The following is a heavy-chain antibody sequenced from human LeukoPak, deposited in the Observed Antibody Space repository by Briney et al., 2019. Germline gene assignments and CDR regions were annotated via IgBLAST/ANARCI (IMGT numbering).Heavy chain of an antibody. V-gene: IGHV1-2*02. D-gene: IGHD6-13*01. CDR2: INPYSGAT. CDR1: GYTFTDFF. CDR3: ARHHYSSSWNYYYYYMDV. J-gene: IGHJ6*03. Sequence: GASVKVSCKASGYTFTDFFIHWVRQAPGQGLEWMGWINPYSGATNYAKSFQGRVTMTRDTSISTAYMELSRLRSDDTAVYYCARHHYSSSWNYYYYYMDVWGKGTTVTISS.